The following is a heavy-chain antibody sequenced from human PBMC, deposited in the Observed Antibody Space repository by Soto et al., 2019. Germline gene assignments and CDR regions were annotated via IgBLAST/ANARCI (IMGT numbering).Heavy chain of an antibody. CDR2: IYYSGST. D-gene: IGHD1-7*01. CDR3: ARLGDGELRSYYFDY. J-gene: IGHJ4*02. V-gene: IGHV4-59*08. CDR1: GGPISSYY. Sequence: SETLSLTCTVSGGPISSYYWSWIRQPPGKGLEWIGYIYYSGSTNYNPSLKSRVTISVDTSKNQFSLKLSSVTAADTAVYYCARLGDGELRSYYFDYWGQGTLVTVSS.